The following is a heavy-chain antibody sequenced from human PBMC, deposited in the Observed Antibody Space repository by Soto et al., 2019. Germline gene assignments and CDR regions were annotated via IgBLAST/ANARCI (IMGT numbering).Heavy chain of an antibody. CDR3: AKAGGDCSGGTCYSGQGDC. CDR2: ITGSGGST. Sequence: EVQLLESGGGLVQPGGSLRLSCTASGFTFSTYAMNWVHQAPGKGLEWVSGITGSGGSTYYADSVKGRFTISRDNFKNTLDLQMNSLRAEDTAVYYCAKAGGDCSGGTCYSGQGDCWGQGTLVTVSS. J-gene: IGHJ4*02. D-gene: IGHD2-15*01. V-gene: IGHV3-23*01. CDR1: GFTFSTYA.